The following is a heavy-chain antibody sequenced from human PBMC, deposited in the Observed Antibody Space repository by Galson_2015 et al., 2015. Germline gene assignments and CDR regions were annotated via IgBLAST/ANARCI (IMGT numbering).Heavy chain of an antibody. J-gene: IGHJ1*01. CDR2: ISYDGSNK. CDR3: ARDTSGWYPEYFHY. D-gene: IGHD6-19*01. V-gene: IGHV3-30*15. Sequence: SLRLSCAASGFNFRNYAMHWVRQAPGKGPEWEAVISYDGSNKLYADSVKGRLTISRDNSKNTVYLQVGSLRVEDTAVYYCARDTSGWYPEYFHYWGQGNLVIVSS. CDR1: GFNFRNYA.